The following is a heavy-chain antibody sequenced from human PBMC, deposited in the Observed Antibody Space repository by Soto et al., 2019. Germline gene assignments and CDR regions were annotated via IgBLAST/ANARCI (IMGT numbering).Heavy chain of an antibody. Sequence: PWGTLALTCAVYGGSFNDYYWSWIRQPPGKGLEWIGEINHSGSTNYNPSLKSRVTISVDTSKNQFSLKLSSVTAADTAVYYCAREPLKGYSGSYTGAGAFDIWGQGTMVT. CDR2: INHSGST. CDR1: GGSFNDYY. J-gene: IGHJ3*02. CDR3: AREPLKGYSGSYTGAGAFDI. D-gene: IGHD1-26*01. V-gene: IGHV4-34*01.